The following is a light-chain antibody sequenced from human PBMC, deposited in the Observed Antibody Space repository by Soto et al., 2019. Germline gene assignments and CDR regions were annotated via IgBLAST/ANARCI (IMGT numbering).Light chain of an antibody. CDR3: QQYNNWPPWT. J-gene: IGKJ1*01. CDR1: QSVSSN. Sequence: EIVMTQSPATLSVSPGERATLSCRASQSVSSNLAWYQQKPGQAPRLLIYGASTRATGIPARFSGSASGTVFTLTISSLQSEDFAVYYCQQYNNWPPWTFGQGTKVDIK. CDR2: GAS. V-gene: IGKV3-15*01.